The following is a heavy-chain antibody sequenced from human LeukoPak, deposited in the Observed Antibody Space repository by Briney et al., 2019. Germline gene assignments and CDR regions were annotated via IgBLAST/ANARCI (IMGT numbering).Heavy chain of an antibody. CDR3: ARDGPTAAPFDY. Sequence: ASVKVSFKASGYRFTSYDMHWVRQAPGQGLEWMGIINPSGSTSYAQRFQGRVAMTRDTSTTTVYMEVNSLTSEDTAVYFCARDGPTAAPFDYWGQGTLVTVSS. CDR2: INPSGST. V-gene: IGHV1-46*01. D-gene: IGHD2-2*01. J-gene: IGHJ4*02. CDR1: GYRFTSYD.